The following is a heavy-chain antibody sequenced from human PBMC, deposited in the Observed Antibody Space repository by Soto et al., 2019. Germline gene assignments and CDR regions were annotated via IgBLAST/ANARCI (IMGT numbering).Heavy chain of an antibody. CDR3: ASEPYSGSWFGAFDI. J-gene: IGHJ3*02. D-gene: IGHD6-13*01. CDR2: IWHDGSNK. Sequence: GGSLRLSCAASGLTFSSYGMHWVRQAPGKGLEWVATIWHDGSNKYYADSVKGRFTISRDNSKNTLYLQMNSLRVEDTAVYSCASEPYSGSWFGAFDIWGQGTMVTVSS. CDR1: GLTFSSYG. V-gene: IGHV3-33*01.